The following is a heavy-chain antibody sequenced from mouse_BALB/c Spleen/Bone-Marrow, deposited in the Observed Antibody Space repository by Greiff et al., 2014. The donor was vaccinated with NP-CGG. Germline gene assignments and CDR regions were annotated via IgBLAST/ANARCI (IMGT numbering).Heavy chain of an antibody. V-gene: IGHV1-61*01. CDR3: AREREITTVVAGDWYLDV. J-gene: IGHJ1*01. D-gene: IGHD1-1*01. CDR1: GYSFTSYS. CDR2: IHPSDSET. Sequence: VQLQQSGAELVRPGASVKLSCKASGYSFTSYSMNWVKQRPGQGLEWIGMIHPSDSETRLNQKFKDKATLTVDKSSSTAYMQLSSPTSEDSAVYYCAREREITTVVAGDWYLDVWGAGTTVTVSS.